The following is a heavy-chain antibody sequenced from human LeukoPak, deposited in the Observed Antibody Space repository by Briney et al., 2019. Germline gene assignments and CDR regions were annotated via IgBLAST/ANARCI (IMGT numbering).Heavy chain of an antibody. D-gene: IGHD2-2*01. V-gene: IGHV1-69*13. J-gene: IGHJ2*01. CDR2: IIPIFGTA. Sequence: ASVKVSCKASGGTFSSYAISWVRQAPGQGLEWMGGIIPIFGTANYAQKFQGRVTITADESTSTAYMELSSLRSEDTAVYYCARVRYQLRSDWYFDLWGRGTLVTVAS. CDR3: ARVRYQLRSDWYFDL. CDR1: GGTFSSYA.